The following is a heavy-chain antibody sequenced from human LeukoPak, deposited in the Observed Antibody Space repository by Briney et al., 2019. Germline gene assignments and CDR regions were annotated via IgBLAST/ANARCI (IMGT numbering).Heavy chain of an antibody. J-gene: IGHJ4*02. CDR1: GGSISSGSYY. V-gene: IGHV4-61*02. CDR2: IYTSGGT. CDR3: ARAEGYDFWSGYFRFGSFDY. Sequence: SQTLSLTCTVSGGSISSGSYYWSWIRQPAGKGREWIGRIYTSGGTNYNPSLKGRVTISVDTSKNQFSLKLSFVAAADTAVYYCARAEGYDFWSGYFRFGSFDYWGQGTLVTVSS. D-gene: IGHD3-3*01.